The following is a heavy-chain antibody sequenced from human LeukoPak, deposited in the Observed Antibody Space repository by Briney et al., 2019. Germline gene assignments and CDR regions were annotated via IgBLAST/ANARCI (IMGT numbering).Heavy chain of an antibody. CDR3: ARLPYYYDSSGYYANYYYYYGMDV. V-gene: IGHV4-30-2*01. D-gene: IGHD3-22*01. Sequence: SQTLSLTCAVSGGSISNGGHSWSWIWQPPGKGLEWIGYIFHSGSTYYNPSLNNRVTISVDRSKNQFSLKLSSVTAADTAVYYCARLPYYYDSSGYYANYYYYYGMDVWGQGTTVTVSS. CDR2: IFHSGST. CDR1: GGSISNGGHS. J-gene: IGHJ6*02.